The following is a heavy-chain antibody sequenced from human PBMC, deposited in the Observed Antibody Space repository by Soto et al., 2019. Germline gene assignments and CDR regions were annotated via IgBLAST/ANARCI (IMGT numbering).Heavy chain of an antibody. Sequence: PGGSLRLSCAASGFTFSSYAMSWVRQAPGKGLEWVSAISGSGGSTYYADSVKGRFTISRDNSKNTLYLQMNSPRAEDTAVYYCAKMEPMYYDFWSGYLYSSYYYYMDVWGKGTTVTVSS. J-gene: IGHJ6*03. CDR3: AKMEPMYYDFWSGYLYSSYYYYMDV. CDR2: ISGSGGST. V-gene: IGHV3-23*01. CDR1: GFTFSSYA. D-gene: IGHD3-3*01.